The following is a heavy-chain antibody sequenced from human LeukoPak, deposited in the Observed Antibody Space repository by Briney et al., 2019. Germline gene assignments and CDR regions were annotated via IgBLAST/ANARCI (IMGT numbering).Heavy chain of an antibody. D-gene: IGHD3-9*01. J-gene: IGHJ5*02. Sequence: SETLSLTCAVYGGSFSGYYWSWIRQPPGKGLEWIGGINHSGSTNYNPSLKSRVTISVDTSKNQFSLKLSSVTAADTAVYYCARDLGGYDILTGYYDRWGQGTLVTVSS. CDR1: GGSFSGYY. CDR2: INHSGST. CDR3: ARDLGGYDILTGYYDR. V-gene: IGHV4-34*01.